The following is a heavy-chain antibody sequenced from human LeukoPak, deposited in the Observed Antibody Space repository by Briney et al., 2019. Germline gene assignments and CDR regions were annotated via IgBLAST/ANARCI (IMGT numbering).Heavy chain of an antibody. J-gene: IGHJ6*03. CDR2: ISYDGSNK. CDR3: ARGGSGSYYYYYYYMDV. D-gene: IGHD5-12*01. V-gene: IGHV3-30*03. CDR1: GFTFSSYG. Sequence: GGPLRLSCAASGFTFSSYGMHWVRQAPGKGLEWVAVISYDGSNKYYADSVKGRFTISRDNSQNTLYLQMNSLRAEDTAVYYCARGGSGSYYYYYYYMDVWGKGTTVTVSS.